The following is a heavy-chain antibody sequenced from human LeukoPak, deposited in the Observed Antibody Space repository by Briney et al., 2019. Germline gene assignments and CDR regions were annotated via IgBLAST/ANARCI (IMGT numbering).Heavy chain of an antibody. J-gene: IGHJ3*02. CDR1: GYTLTELS. V-gene: IGHV1-24*01. D-gene: IGHD4-17*01. CDR3: AIPLTTLTTFRVYAFDI. Sequence: SVTVSCKVSGYTLTELSMHWVRQAPGKGLEWVGGFDLEDGETIYAQKFQGRVTMTEDTSTNTAYMELSSLRSEDTAVYYCAIPLTTLTTFRVYAFDIWGQGTMVTVSS. CDR2: FDLEDGET.